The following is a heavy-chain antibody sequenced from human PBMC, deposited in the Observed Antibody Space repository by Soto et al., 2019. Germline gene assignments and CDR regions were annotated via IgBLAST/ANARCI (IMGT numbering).Heavy chain of an antibody. Sequence: QGQLVESGGGLVTPGGSLRLSCVASGFRFTDYYMSWIRMAPGKGPEWISLISKSSDDTDYAASVKGRFTISRDNAKNSLYLQMNNLRREDTAVYYCARDWYCISARCWGYGLDVWGPGTTVTVSS. J-gene: IGHJ6*02. CDR1: GFRFTDYY. CDR3: ARDWYCISARCWGYGLDV. CDR2: ISKSSDDT. V-gene: IGHV3-11*06. D-gene: IGHD2-2*01.